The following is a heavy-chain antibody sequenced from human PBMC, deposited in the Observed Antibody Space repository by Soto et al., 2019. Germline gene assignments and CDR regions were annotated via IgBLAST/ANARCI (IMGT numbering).Heavy chain of an antibody. CDR2: SSAYNGHT. V-gene: IGHV1-18*04. Sequence: QVQLVQSGAEVKKPGASVKVSCKASGYTFSNYGIIWVRQAPGQGLEWMGWSSAYNGHTNYAQRLQGRVAITTDTSKSTAYMELRSLRADDTAVYYCARGGYDYVWGSYRPFDYWGQGTLVTVSS. CDR3: ARGGYDYVWGSYRPFDY. D-gene: IGHD3-16*02. CDR1: GYTFSNYG. J-gene: IGHJ4*02.